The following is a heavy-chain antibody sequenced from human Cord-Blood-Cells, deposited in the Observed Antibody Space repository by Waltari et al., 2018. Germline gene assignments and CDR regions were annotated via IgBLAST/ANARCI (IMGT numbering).Heavy chain of an antibody. CDR2: INHSGST. J-gene: IGHJ3*02. Sequence: QVQLQQWGAGLFKPSETLSLTCAVYGGSFSGYSWSWIRQPPGQGPEWIGEINHSGSTNYNPSLKSRVTISVDTSKNQFSLKLSSVTAADTAVYYCAATVMITFGGVPLHAFDIWGQGTMVTVSS. D-gene: IGHD3-16*01. CDR1: GGSFSGYS. CDR3: AATVMITFGGVPLHAFDI. V-gene: IGHV4-34*01.